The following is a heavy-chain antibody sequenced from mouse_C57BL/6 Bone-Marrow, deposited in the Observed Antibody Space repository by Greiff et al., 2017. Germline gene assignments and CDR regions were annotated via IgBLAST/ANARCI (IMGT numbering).Heavy chain of an antibody. CDR2: ISYDGSN. Sequence: EVQLLESGPGLVKPSPSLSLTCSATGYSFTSCYYWNWIRQCPGNKLEWMGYISYDGSNNYNPSLKKRISLTRDTSTNKFFLKLISVTTEDTATYYCARDDGYYRPWFAYWGQGTLVTVSA. J-gene: IGHJ3*01. CDR1: GYSFTSCYY. V-gene: IGHV3-6*01. CDR3: ARDDGYYRPWFAY. D-gene: IGHD2-3*01.